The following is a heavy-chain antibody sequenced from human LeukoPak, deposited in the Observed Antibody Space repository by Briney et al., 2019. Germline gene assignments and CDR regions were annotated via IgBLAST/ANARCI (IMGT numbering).Heavy chain of an antibody. CDR2: IYPGDSDT. J-gene: IGHJ6*03. CDR1: GYSFTSYW. V-gene: IGHV5-51*01. Sequence: GESLQISCQGSGYSFTSYWIGWVRQMPGKGLEWMGIIYPGDSDTRYSPSFQGQVTISADKSISTAYLQWSSLKASDTAMYYCARNGYSYGYYMDVWGKGTTVTVSS. CDR3: ARNGYSYGYYMDV. D-gene: IGHD5-18*01.